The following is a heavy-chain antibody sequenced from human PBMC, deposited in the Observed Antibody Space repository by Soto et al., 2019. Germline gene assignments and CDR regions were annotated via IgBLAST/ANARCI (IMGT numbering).Heavy chain of an antibody. J-gene: IGHJ6*02. V-gene: IGHV3-53*04. CDR2: IYSGGST. D-gene: IGHD3-22*01. Sequence: PGGSLRLSCAASGFTVSSNDMSWVRQAPGKGLEWVSVIYSGGSTYYADSVKGRFTISRHNSKNTLYLQMNSLRAEDTAVYYCARTYYDSFYYYYGMDVWGQGTTVTVS. CDR1: GFTVSSND. CDR3: ARTYYDSFYYYYGMDV.